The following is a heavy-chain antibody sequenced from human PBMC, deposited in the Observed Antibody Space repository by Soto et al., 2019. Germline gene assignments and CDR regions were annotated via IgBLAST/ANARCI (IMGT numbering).Heavy chain of an antibody. J-gene: IGHJ4*02. V-gene: IGHV3-23*01. CDR2: ISGSGGST. CDR3: AKDGSGSYPYYFDY. CDR1: VFTFSIYA. D-gene: IGHD1-26*01. Sequence: PRGSLRLSCATSVFTFSIYAMSWVRQAPGKGLEWVSAISGSGGSTYYADSVKGRFTISRDNSKNTLYLQMNSLRAEDTAVYYCAKDGSGSYPYYFDYWGQGTLVTVSS.